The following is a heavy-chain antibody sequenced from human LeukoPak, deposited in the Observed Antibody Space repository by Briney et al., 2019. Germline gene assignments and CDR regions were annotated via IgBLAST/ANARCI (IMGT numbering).Heavy chain of an antibody. V-gene: IGHV4-59*01. J-gene: IGHJ6*03. CDR3: ARAVKASAWFDRHYMDV. Sequence: KPSETLSLTCTVSGGSISSYYWSWIRQPPGKGLEWIGYIYYSGSTNYNPSLKSRVTISVDTSKNQFSLKLSSVTAADTAVYYCARAVKASAWFDRHYMDVWGKGTTVTISS. CDR2: IYYSGST. CDR1: GGSISSYY. D-gene: IGHD3-10*01.